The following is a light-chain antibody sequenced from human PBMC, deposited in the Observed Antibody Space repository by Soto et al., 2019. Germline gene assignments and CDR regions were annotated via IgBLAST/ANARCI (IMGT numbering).Light chain of an antibody. Sequence: DIQMTQSTSSLSAAVGDRVTITCQASRYITNSLHWFQQKPGKAPKLLIYAASSLQSGVPSRFSGSGSGTNFTLTISSLQPEDFATYYCQQSYSTLWTFGQGTKVDI. CDR2: AAS. J-gene: IGKJ1*01. CDR3: QQSYSTLWT. V-gene: IGKV1-39*01. CDR1: RYITNS.